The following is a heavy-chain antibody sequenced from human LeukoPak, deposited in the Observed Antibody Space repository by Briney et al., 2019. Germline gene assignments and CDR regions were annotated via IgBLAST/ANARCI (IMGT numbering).Heavy chain of an antibody. CDR1: GGSFSGYY. CDR3: ARGLYYDFWSGYYKGHNWFDP. CDR2: INHSGST. D-gene: IGHD3-3*01. Sequence: SETLSLTCAVYGGSFSGYYWSWIRQPPGKGLEWIGEINHSGSTNYNPSLKSRVTISVDTSKNQFSLKLSSVTAADTAVYYCARGLYYDFWSGYYKGHNWFDPWGQGTLVTVSS. J-gene: IGHJ5*02. V-gene: IGHV4-34*01.